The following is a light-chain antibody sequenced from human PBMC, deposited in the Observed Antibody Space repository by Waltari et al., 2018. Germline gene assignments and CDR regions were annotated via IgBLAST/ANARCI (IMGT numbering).Light chain of an antibody. J-gene: IGKJ5*01. Sequence: EIVLTQSPGTLSLSQGERATLSGRATQSVSSSYIPWSQQKTGQAPSLLIYGASSRATGLPDRFRGSGSGTAFTLTISRLEPEDFAVCSCQQYGSPRITFGQGTRLEIK. CDR1: QSVSSSY. CDR3: QQYGSPRIT. V-gene: IGKV3-20*01. CDR2: GAS.